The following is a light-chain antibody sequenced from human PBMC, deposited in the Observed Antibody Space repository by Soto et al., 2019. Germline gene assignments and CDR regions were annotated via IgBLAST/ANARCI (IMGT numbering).Light chain of an antibody. J-gene: IGLJ1*01. Sequence: QSVLTQPASVSGSPGQSITISCTGTSSDVGGYNYVSWYQQHPGKAPKLLIYEVRHRPSGISNRFSGSKSGNTASLTISGLQAEAEADFYCTSYTRSSTYVCGTGTKLTVL. CDR3: TSYTRSSTYV. CDR1: SSDVGGYNY. CDR2: EVR. V-gene: IGLV2-14*01.